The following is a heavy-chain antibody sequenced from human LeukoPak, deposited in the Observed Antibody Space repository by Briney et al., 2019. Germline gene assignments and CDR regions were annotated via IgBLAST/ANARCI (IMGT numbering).Heavy chain of an antibody. V-gene: IGHV4-59*01. CDR1: CGSISSYY. Sequence: PSETLSVTCTVSCGSISSYYWSWIRQPPGKGLEWIGYIYYSGSTNYNPSLKSRVTIAVDTSKNQFSLKLSSVTAADTAVYYCARVGGSSVFDYWGRGTLVSVSS. CDR3: ARVGGSSVFDY. J-gene: IGHJ4*02. D-gene: IGHD2-8*01. CDR2: IYYSGST.